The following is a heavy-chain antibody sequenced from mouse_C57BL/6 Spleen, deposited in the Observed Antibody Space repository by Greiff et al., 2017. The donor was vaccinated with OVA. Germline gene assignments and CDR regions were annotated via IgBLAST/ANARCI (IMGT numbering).Heavy chain of an antibody. Sequence: QVHVKQPGTELVKPGASVKLSCKASGYTFTSYWMHWVKQRPGQGLEWIGNINPSNGGPNYNEKFKSKATLTVDKSSSTAYMQLSSLTSEDSAVYYCARGGLLRGMDYWGQGTSVTVSS. CDR2: INPSNGGP. CDR1: GYTFTSYW. J-gene: IGHJ4*01. CDR3: ARGGLLRGMDY. D-gene: IGHD2-3*01. V-gene: IGHV1-53*01.